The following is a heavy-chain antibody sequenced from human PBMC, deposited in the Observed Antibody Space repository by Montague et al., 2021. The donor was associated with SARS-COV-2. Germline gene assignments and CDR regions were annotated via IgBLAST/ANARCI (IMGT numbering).Heavy chain of an antibody. CDR2: FFYGGST. J-gene: IGHJ4*01. Sequence: SQTQSLTCTVSGFSITSSLYYWGWIRQPPGKGLEWIGSFFYGGSTSYNPSLKSRVTISADTSKNQFSLRLTSVTAADTAVYYCARRRNPDYWGHGTLVTVSS. CDR1: GFSITSSLYY. CDR3: ARRRNPDY. V-gene: IGHV4-39*01. D-gene: IGHD1-14*01.